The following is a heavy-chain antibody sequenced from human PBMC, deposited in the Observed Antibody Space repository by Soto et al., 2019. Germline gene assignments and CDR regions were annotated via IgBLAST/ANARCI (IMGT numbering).Heavy chain of an antibody. J-gene: IGHJ4*01. CDR2: IDSRGRTL. CDR3: ARQAARNYIDS. V-gene: IGHV3-11*01. Sequence: SGGSLRLSCVASGFTFSDYSMSWIRQAPGKGLEWSAFIDSRGRTLSYADSVRGRFTISRDNAENSVYLQMDSLRADDTAVYYCARQAARNYIDSWGHGNSVTVSS. D-gene: IGHD6-6*01. CDR1: GFTFSDYS.